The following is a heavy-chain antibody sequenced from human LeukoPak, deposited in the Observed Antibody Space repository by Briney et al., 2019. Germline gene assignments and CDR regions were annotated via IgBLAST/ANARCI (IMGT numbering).Heavy chain of an antibody. CDR1: GYTFTGYY. Sequence: ASVKVSCKASGYTFTGYYMHWVRQAPGQGLEWMGWINPNSGGTNYAQKFQGRVTMTRDTSISTAYMELRSLRSDDTAVYYCARSSGYYNYDAFDIWGQGTMVTVSS. CDR3: ARSSGYYNYDAFDI. CDR2: INPNSGGT. J-gene: IGHJ3*02. V-gene: IGHV1-2*02. D-gene: IGHD3-22*01.